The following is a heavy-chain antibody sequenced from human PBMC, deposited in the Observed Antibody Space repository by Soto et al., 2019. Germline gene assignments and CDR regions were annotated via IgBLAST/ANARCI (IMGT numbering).Heavy chain of an antibody. CDR1: GGTFSSYT. J-gene: IGHJ4*02. D-gene: IGHD3-3*01. Sequence: SVKVSCKASGGTFSSYTISWVRQAPGQGLEWMGRIIPILGIANYAQKFQGRVTITADKSTSTAYMELSSLRSEDTAVYSCARAQPYDFWSGYLGFDYWGQGTLVTVSS. V-gene: IGHV1-69*02. CDR3: ARAQPYDFWSGYLGFDY. CDR2: IIPILGIA.